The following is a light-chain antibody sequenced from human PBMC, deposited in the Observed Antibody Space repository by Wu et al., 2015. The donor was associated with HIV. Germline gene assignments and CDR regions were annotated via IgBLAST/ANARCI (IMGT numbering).Light chain of an antibody. CDR1: QSVSSSY. CDR2: DAS. J-gene: IGKJ5*01. Sequence: EIVMTQSPATLSVSPGERATLSCRASQSVSSSYLAWYQQKPGQAPRLLIYDASNRATGIPDRFSGSGSGKDFTLTISSLEPEDFAVYYCQQHANWPLTFGQGTRLDFK. V-gene: IGKV3D-20*02. CDR3: QQHANWPLT.